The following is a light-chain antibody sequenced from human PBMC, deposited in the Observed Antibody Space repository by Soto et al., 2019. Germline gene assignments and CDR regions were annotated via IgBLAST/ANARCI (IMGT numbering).Light chain of an antibody. J-gene: IGKJ1*01. CDR2: AAS. CDR3: QQSYTTPIT. Sequence: DIQMTQSPSSLSASVGDRVTITCRASQSIKNYLNWYQQKPGKAPKLLIYAASSLQSGVPSRFSGSGSGTDFTLTISSLQPEDFANYYCQQSYTTPITFAQGTKVEIK. V-gene: IGKV1-39*01. CDR1: QSIKNY.